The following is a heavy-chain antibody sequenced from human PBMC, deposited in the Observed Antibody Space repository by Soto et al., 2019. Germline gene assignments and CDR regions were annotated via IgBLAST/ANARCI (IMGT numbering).Heavy chain of an antibody. Sequence: EVQLVESGGGLVQPGGSLRLSCAASGFTFSSYWMHWVRQAPGKGLVWVSRISGDGSSTTYADSVKGRFIISRDNAQKTLCLQRNSLRAADTAVYYCARPRYDGSGTPFDYWGQGTLVTVSS. J-gene: IGHJ4*02. V-gene: IGHV3-74*01. CDR1: GFTFSSYW. CDR2: ISGDGSST. D-gene: IGHD3-22*01. CDR3: ARPRYDGSGTPFDY.